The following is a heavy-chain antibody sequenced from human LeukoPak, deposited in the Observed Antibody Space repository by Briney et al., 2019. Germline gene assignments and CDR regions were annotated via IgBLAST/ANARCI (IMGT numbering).Heavy chain of an antibody. Sequence: ASVNVSCKASGYTFTRYYMHWVRQAPGQGLEWMGIINPSGGSTSYAQKFQGRVTMTRDTSTSTVYMELSSLRSEDTAVYYCASTLVAAAPFDYWGQGTLVTVSS. CDR2: INPSGGST. J-gene: IGHJ4*02. V-gene: IGHV1-46*01. CDR1: GYTFTRYY. CDR3: ASTLVAAAPFDY. D-gene: IGHD2-15*01.